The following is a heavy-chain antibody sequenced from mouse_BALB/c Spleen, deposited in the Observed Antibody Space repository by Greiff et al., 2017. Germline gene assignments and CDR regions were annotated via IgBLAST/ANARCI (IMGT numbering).Heavy chain of an antibody. J-gene: IGHJ4*01. CDR1: GFTFSSYT. CDR3: ARHGDSSEAMDY. V-gene: IGHV5-12-2*01. D-gene: IGHD3-2*01. Sequence: EVHLVESGGGLVQPGGSLKLSCAASGFTFSSYTMSWVRQTPEKRLEWVAYISNGGGSTYYPDTVKGRFTISRDNAKNTLYLQMSSLKSEDTAMYYCARHGDSSEAMDYWGQGTSVTVSS. CDR2: ISNGGGST.